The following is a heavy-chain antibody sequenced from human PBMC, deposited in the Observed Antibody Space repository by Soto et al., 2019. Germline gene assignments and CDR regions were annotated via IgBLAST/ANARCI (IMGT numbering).Heavy chain of an antibody. D-gene: IGHD6-6*01. CDR3: ARAPKVSGSSQTRPDF. Sequence: PSETLSLTSSIYSGSVIGYYWIWIRQPPGKGLEWIGEISQSGNTNYIPSLKIRVSISIDTSKKQFSLNLASVSAADTAVYYCARAPKVSGSSQTRPDFWGQGTLATVSS. V-gene: IGHV4-34*01. J-gene: IGHJ4*02. CDR2: ISQSGNT. CDR1: SGSVIGYY.